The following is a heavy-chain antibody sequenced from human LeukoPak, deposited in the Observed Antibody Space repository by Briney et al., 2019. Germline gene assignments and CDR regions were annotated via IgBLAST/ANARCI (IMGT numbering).Heavy chain of an antibody. CDR3: ARLNGSGTRKGTNWFDP. Sequence: GGSLRLSCAASGFSFSSHAMNWVRQAPGKGLEWVSAISGSGGSTYYADSVKGRFTISRDNSKNTLYLQMNSLRAEDTAVYYCARLNGSGTRKGTNWFDPWGQGTLVTVSS. D-gene: IGHD3-3*01. CDR1: GFSFSSHA. J-gene: IGHJ5*02. V-gene: IGHV3-23*01. CDR2: ISGSGGST.